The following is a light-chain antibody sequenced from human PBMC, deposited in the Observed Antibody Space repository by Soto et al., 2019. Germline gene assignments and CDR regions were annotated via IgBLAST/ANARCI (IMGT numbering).Light chain of an antibody. Sequence: EIVLTQSPGTLSLSPGERATLSCRASHSVSSTYLAWYQQNPGQAPRLLIYGASSRATGIPDRFSGSGSGTDFTLTTSRLEPEDFAVYFCQQYGSSSYTFGQGTKLEIK. CDR3: QQYGSSSYT. V-gene: IGKV3-20*01. J-gene: IGKJ2*01. CDR1: HSVSSTY. CDR2: GAS.